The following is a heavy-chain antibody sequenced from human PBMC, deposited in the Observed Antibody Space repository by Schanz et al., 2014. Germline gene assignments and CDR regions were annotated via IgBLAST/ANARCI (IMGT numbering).Heavy chain of an antibody. CDR1: GYTFTGYY. V-gene: IGHV1-2*05. CDR2: INPNSGAT. Sequence: QVQLVESGGGVVQPGASVKVSCQASGYTFTGYYMHWVRQAPGQGLEWMGQINPNSGATIYAQNFQGRVTMNTDTSTNLAYIDLTGLRIAVTYVSFCARVVGYSSRFDPWGQGTLVTVSS. D-gene: IGHD2-2*01. J-gene: IGHJ5*02. CDR3: ARVVGYSSRFDP.